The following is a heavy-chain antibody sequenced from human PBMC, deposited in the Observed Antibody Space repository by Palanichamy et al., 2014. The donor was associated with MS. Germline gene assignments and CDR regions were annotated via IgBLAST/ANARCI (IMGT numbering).Heavy chain of an antibody. CDR2: IYPDDSDG. CDR3: ARVSSDGYKTLDV. D-gene: IGHD5-24*01. V-gene: IGHV5-51*01. CDR1: GYSFNTHW. Sequence: EVQLQQSGAELKKPGESLKISCQGSGYSFNTHWIAWVRQMPGKGLEWMGIIYPDDSDGKYRPSFQGQVTFSADKSISTAYLQWSSLKASDTAMYYCARVSSDGYKTLDVWGQGTMVTVSS. J-gene: IGHJ3*01.